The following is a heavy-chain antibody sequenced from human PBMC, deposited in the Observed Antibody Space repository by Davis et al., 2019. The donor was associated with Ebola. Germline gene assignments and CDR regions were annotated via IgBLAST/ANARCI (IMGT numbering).Heavy chain of an antibody. J-gene: IGHJ6*02. V-gene: IGHV1-46*01. Sequence: ASVKVSCKASGYTFTRYYMHWVRQAPGQGLEWMGIINPSGGSTSYAQKFQGRVTMTRDTSTSTVYMELSSLRSEDTAVYYCARDRIVVVVAATQAYYYYGMDVWGQGTTVTVSS. CDR1: GYTFTRYY. D-gene: IGHD2-15*01. CDR2: INPSGGST. CDR3: ARDRIVVVVAATQAYYYYGMDV.